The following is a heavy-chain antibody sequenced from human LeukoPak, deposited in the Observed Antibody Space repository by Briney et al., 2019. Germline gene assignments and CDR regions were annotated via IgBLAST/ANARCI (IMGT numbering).Heavy chain of an antibody. D-gene: IGHD2-2*01. Sequence: GGSLRLSCAASGFTFSGYGMHWVRQAPDKGLEWVAVIWYDGNNKYYADSVKGRFTISRDNSKNTLYLQMNSLRAEDTAVYYCAKVARVPAANYYYYYMDVWGKGTTVTVSS. CDR3: AKVARVPAANYYYYYMDV. J-gene: IGHJ6*03. V-gene: IGHV3-30*02. CDR2: IWYDGNNK. CDR1: GFTFSGYG.